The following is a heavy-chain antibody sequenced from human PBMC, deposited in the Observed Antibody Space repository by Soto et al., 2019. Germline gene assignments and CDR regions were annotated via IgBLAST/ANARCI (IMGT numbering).Heavy chain of an antibody. Sequence: QVQLVESGGGVVQPGRSLRLSCAASGVTFNHYGMNWVRQAPGKGLEWVAGIWHAGSKIYYIESVEGRFTIYRDNSNTSESLQMNSLRAEDTAVYHCAIVEDRNGHFSWLDPWCQGTLVTVSS. V-gene: IGHV3-33*01. D-gene: IGHD3-22*01. CDR3: AIVEDRNGHFSWLDP. CDR2: IWHAGSKI. J-gene: IGHJ5*02. CDR1: GVTFNHYG.